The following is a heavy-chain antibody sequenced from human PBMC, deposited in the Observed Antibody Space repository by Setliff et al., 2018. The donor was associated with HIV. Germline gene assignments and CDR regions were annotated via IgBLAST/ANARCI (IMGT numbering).Heavy chain of an antibody. D-gene: IGHD5-18*01. CDR1: GQFISDGYY. Sequence: SETLSLTCTVSGQFISDGYYWGWIRQPPGKGLEWIGSVYHSGKTYYNPSLKSRVTMSADTSKNQISLMLRSMTAADTAVYYCARLEVRSFYGYRNSPDYWGQGTLVTVSS. V-gene: IGHV4-38-2*02. J-gene: IGHJ4*02. CDR3: ARLEVRSFYGYRNSPDY. CDR2: VYHSGKT.